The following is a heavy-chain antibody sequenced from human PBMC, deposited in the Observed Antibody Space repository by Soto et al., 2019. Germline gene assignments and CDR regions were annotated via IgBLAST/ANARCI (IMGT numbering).Heavy chain of an antibody. V-gene: IGHV3-30-3*01. D-gene: IGHD6-19*01. J-gene: IGHJ6*02. Sequence: QVQLVESGGGVVQPGRSLRLSCAASGFTFSSYAMHWVRQAPGKGLEWVAVISYDGSNKYSADSGKGRFTISRDNSKNTLYLQMNSLRAEDTAVYYCARAKDQWLIPRNVMDVRGQGTTVTVSS. CDR3: ARAKDQWLIPRNVMDV. CDR2: ISYDGSNK. CDR1: GFTFSSYA.